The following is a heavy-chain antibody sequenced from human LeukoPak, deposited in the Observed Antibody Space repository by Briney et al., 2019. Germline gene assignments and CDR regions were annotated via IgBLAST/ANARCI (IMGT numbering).Heavy chain of an antibody. D-gene: IGHD4-17*01. CDR1: GCTFSSYL. Sequence: GGSVRLSFAACGCTFSSYLMSWVRQAPGKGLEWVSPISGGGGNTYYADSVKGRFTFSRDTSKNTLYLQVNSLRAEDTAVYFCAKLYNDYGDENFDYWGQGTLVTVCS. J-gene: IGHJ4*02. CDR2: ISGGGGNT. V-gene: IGHV3-23*01. CDR3: AKLYNDYGDENFDY.